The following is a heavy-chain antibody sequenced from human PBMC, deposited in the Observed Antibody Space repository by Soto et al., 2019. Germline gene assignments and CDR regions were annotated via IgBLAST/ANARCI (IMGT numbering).Heavy chain of an antibody. Sequence: SETLSLTCAVYGGSFSGYYWSWIRQPPKKGLEWIGEINHSGSTNYNPSLKSRVTISVDTSKNQFSLKLSSVTAADTAVYYCARRVLRFLEWLPRSPTAVDYWGQGTLVTVSS. CDR1: GGSFSGYY. CDR2: INHSGST. J-gene: IGHJ4*02. V-gene: IGHV4-34*01. CDR3: ARRVLRFLEWLPRSPTAVDY. D-gene: IGHD3-3*01.